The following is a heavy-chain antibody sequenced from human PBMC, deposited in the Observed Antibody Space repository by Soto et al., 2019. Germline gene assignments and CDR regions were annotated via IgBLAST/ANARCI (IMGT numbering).Heavy chain of an antibody. Sequence: SETLSLTCTVSGGSFSSYSWSWIRQPSGKGLEWIGYVYNSGSTTYNPSLKSRLTMSVDTSKNQISLKLGSVTAADTAIYYCTGDYGSGSYRFDYWGQGTLVTVSS. D-gene: IGHD3-10*01. V-gene: IGHV4-59*01. CDR3: TGDYGSGSYRFDY. CDR2: VYNSGST. CDR1: GGSFSSYS. J-gene: IGHJ4*02.